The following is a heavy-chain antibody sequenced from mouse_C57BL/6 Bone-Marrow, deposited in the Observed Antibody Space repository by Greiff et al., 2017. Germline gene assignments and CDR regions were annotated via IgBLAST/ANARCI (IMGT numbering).Heavy chain of an antibody. V-gene: IGHV1-15*01. J-gene: IGHJ1*03. CDR2: IDPETGGT. Sequence: QVQLQQSGAELVRPGASVTLSCKASGYTFTDYEMHWVKQTPVHGLEWIGAIDPETGGTAYNQKFKGKAILTADKSSSQAYMVLRSLTSEDSAVYYCTRGGSPGTWRYFYVWGTGTTVTVSA. D-gene: IGHD4-1*01. CDR1: GYTFTDYE. CDR3: TRGGSPGTWRYFYV.